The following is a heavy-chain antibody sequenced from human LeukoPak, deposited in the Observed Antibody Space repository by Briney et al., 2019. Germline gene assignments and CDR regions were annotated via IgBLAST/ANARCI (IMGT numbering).Heavy chain of an antibody. V-gene: IGHV1-24*01. CDR1: GYTLTELS. CDR2: FDPEDGET. Sequence: ASVALSCKVSGYTLTELSMHWVRQAPGKGLEWMGGFDPEDGETIYAQKFQGRVTMTEDTSTDTAYMELSSLRSEDTAVYYCATKVAAAGTYAFDIWGQGTMVTVSS. J-gene: IGHJ3*02. D-gene: IGHD6-13*01. CDR3: ATKVAAAGTYAFDI.